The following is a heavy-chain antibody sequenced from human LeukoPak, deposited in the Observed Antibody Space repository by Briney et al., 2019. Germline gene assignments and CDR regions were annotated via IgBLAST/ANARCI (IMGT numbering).Heavy chain of an antibody. D-gene: IGHD3-22*01. V-gene: IGHV3-64*01. J-gene: IGHJ4*02. CDR2: ISSNGGST. CDR1: GFTFSSYA. CDR3: ARGSRNYYDSSGYYYY. Sequence: GGSLRLSCAASGFTFSSYAMHWVRQAPGKGLEYVSAISSNGGSTYYANSVKGRFTTSRDNSKNTLYLQMCSLRAEDMAVYYCARGSRNYYDSSGYYYYWGQGTLVTVS.